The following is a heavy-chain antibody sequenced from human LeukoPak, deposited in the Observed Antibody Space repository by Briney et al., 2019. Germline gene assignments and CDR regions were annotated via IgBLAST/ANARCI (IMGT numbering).Heavy chain of an antibody. J-gene: IGHJ3*02. V-gene: IGHV3-33*08. Sequence: EGSLRLSCAASGFTLSDYGIHWVRQAPGKGLEWVTIISSEGTIKYADSVKGRFTVSRDSSKNTVYLQMNSLRAGDTAVYYCTRDVLPSGSRAFDIWGQGTMVTVSS. CDR2: ISSEGTIK. CDR3: TRDVLPSGSRAFDI. CDR1: GFTLSDYG. D-gene: IGHD3-10*01.